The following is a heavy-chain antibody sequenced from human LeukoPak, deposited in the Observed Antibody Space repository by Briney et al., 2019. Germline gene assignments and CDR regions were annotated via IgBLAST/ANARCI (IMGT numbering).Heavy chain of an antibody. CDR2: IYTSGST. J-gene: IGHJ4*02. CDR3: ARDLFVASSLFFDY. D-gene: IGHD6-13*01. V-gene: IGHV4-4*07. Sequence: SETLSLTCTVSGGSISSYYWSWIRQPAGKGPEWIGRIYTSGSTNYNPSLKSRVTMSVDTSKNQFSLKLSSVTVADTAVYYCARDLFVASSLFFDYWGQGTLVTVSS. CDR1: GGSISSYY.